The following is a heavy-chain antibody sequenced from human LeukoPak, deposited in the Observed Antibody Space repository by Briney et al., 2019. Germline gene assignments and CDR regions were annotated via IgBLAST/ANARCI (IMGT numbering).Heavy chain of an antibody. V-gene: IGHV3-7*03. CDR1: GFTFGKYW. CDR3: PRDQYDTWSRSGNFDS. D-gene: IGHD3-3*01. Sequence: TGGSLRLSCVASGFTFGKYWMSWVRQAPGKGLEWVANIKLDGSEKNYVDSVKGRFTISRDNTKNSLYLQMNSLRAEDTAVFYCPRDQYDTWSRSGNFDSWGQGTLVIVSS. J-gene: IGHJ4*02. CDR2: IKLDGSEK.